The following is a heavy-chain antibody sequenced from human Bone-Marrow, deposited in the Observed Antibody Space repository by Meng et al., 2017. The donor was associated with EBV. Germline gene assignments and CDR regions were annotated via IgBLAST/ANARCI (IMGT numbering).Heavy chain of an antibody. D-gene: IGHD3-22*01. Sequence: VELQGLGPGLVKPSVTLSLTSAVAGGSIRSSNWWSWVRQPQGKGLEWIGEIYHSGSTNYNPSLKSRVTISVDKSKNQFSLKLSSVTAADTAVYYCVGAHYGDSSGYYYAYWGQGTLVTVSS. CDR3: VGAHYGDSSGYYYAY. V-gene: IGHV4-4*02. CDR2: IYHSGST. CDR1: GGSIRSSNW. J-gene: IGHJ4*02.